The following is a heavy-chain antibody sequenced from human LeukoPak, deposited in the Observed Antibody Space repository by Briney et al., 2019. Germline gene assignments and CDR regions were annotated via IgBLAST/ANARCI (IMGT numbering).Heavy chain of an antibody. Sequence: ASVKVSCKASGYTFTSYYMHWVRQAPGQGLEWMGIINPSGGSTSYAQKFQGRVTMTRDTSTSTVYMELSSLRSEDTAVYYCATEQTIFGVVPLGLGYWGQGTLVTVSS. J-gene: IGHJ4*02. CDR3: ATEQTIFGVVPLGLGY. CDR2: INPSGGST. CDR1: GYTFTSYY. D-gene: IGHD3-3*01. V-gene: IGHV1-46*01.